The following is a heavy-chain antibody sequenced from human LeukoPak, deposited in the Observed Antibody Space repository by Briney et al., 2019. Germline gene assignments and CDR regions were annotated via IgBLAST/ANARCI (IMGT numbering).Heavy chain of an antibody. V-gene: IGHV4-61*08. CDR3: ARGGRGRNWFDP. J-gene: IGHJ5*02. D-gene: IGHD3-10*01. Sequence: PSQTLSLTCAVSGDSVASGGYYWNWIRQPPGKGLEWIGYIYYSVSTNYNLSLKSRVTISVDTSENQFSLKLTSVTAADTAVYYCARGGRGRNWFDPWGQGTLVTVSS. CDR2: IYYSVST. CDR1: GDSVASGGYY.